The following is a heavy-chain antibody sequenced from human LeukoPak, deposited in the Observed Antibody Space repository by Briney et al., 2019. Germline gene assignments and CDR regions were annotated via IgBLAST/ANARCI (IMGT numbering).Heavy chain of an antibody. J-gene: IGHJ5*02. CDR1: GFTISKFA. D-gene: IGHD2-2*01. CDR3: ARPVVPVAKPSWFDP. V-gene: IGHV3-23*01. CDR2: TAVIGNST. Sequence: GGSLRLSCAVSGFTISKFAVSWVRQAPGKGLEWVSATAVIGNSTYYADSVQGRFSISTDTSKNTVYLQMNSLRVEDTAIYYCARPVVPVAKPSWFDPWGQGTLVTVSS.